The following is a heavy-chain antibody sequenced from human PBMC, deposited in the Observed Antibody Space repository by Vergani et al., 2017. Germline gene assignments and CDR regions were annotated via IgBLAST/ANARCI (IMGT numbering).Heavy chain of an antibody. Sequence: QVQLVESEGGVVQPGRSLTLSCVASGFTFSSHGMHWVRQAPGKGLEWVAVIWYDGSNKYYGDSVKGRFTISRDNSKNTLYLQMNSLRAEDTAVYYCARGASGDYVSSFDYWDQGTLVTVSS. D-gene: IGHD4-17*01. CDR1: GFTFSSHG. V-gene: IGHV3-33*01. CDR2: IWYDGSNK. CDR3: ARGASGDYVSSFDY. J-gene: IGHJ4*02.